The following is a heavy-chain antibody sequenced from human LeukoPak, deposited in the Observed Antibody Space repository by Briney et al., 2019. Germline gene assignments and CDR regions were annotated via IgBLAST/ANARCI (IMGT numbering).Heavy chain of an antibody. V-gene: IGHV3-21*01. Sequence: PGGSLRLSCAASGFTFSSYSMNWVRQAPGKGLEWVSSISSSSSYIYYADSVKGRFTISRDNAKNSLYLQMNSLRAEDTAVYYCARDDWGKDAFDIWGQGTMVTVSS. CDR1: GFTFSSYS. CDR3: ARDDWGKDAFDI. CDR2: ISSSSSYI. D-gene: IGHD7-27*01. J-gene: IGHJ3*02.